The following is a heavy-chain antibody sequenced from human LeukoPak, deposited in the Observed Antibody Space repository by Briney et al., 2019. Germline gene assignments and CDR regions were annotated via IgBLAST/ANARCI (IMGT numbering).Heavy chain of an antibody. V-gene: IGHV1-69*05. CDR1: GGTFSWYA. J-gene: IGHJ4*02. Sequence: SVKVSCKASGGTFSWYAISWLRQAPGQGLEWMGGIIPLFGTANYAQKFQGRVTITTDESTSTAYMELSSLRSEDTAVYYCARGFHYDTSGYYYFYWGQGTRVTVSS. CDR2: IIPLFGTA. CDR3: ARGFHYDTSGYYYFY. D-gene: IGHD3-22*01.